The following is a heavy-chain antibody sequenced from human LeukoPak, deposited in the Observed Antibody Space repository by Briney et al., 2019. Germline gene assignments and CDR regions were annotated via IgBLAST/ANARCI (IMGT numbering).Heavy chain of an antibody. CDR2: ISSSGTTI. V-gene: IGHV3-48*03. CDR1: VFTFNSYE. CDR3: ARADDSTGDPHLPFDY. Sequence: PGGSLRLSCAASVFTFNSYEMNWVRQAPGKGLEWVSYISSSGTTIYYTDSVKGRFTVSRDNAKNSLYLQVTTLRAEDTAASYCARADDSTGDPHLPFDYWGQGTLVTVSS. D-gene: IGHD3-22*01. J-gene: IGHJ4*02.